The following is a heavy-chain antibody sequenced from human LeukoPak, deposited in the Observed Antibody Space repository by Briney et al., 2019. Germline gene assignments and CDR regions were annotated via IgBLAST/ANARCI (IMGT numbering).Heavy chain of an antibody. CDR1: GFTFSSYS. CDR2: ISSSSSYI. D-gene: IGHD4-17*01. J-gene: IGHJ4*02. CDR3: ARDLYGDYPWDY. Sequence: GGSLRLSCAASGFTFSSYSMNWVRQAPGKGLEWVSSISSSSSYIYYADSVKGRFTISRDNAKNSLYLQMNSPRAEDTAVYYCARDLYGDYPWDYWGQGTLVTVSS. V-gene: IGHV3-21*01.